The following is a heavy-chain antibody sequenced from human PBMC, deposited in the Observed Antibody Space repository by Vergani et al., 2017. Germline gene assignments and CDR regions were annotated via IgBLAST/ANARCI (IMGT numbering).Heavy chain of an antibody. CDR1: GFNFKDYA. D-gene: IGHD3-3*01. CDR3: AKDHYDFWSGYPNLSPFDL. J-gene: IGHJ2*01. V-gene: IGHV3-43D*03. CDR2: ILWNGAGT. Sequence: EVQLVKSGGVVVQPGGSLRLSCAASGFNFKDYAMHWVRQPPGSSLEWVSLILWNGAGTFYGDSVEGRFTISRDNSKNSLYLQMGSLRAEDTALYYCAKDHYDFWSGYPNLSPFDLWGRGTLVTVSS.